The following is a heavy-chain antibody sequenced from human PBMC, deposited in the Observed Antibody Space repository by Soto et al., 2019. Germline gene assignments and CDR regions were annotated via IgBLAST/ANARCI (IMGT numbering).Heavy chain of an antibody. CDR1: GFTFSSYA. V-gene: IGHV3-30-3*01. Sequence: SLRLSCAASGFTFSSYAMHWVRQAPGKGLEWVAVISYDGSNKYYADSVKGRFTISRDNSKNTLYLQMNSLRAEDTAVYYCARDQRPYSGSYIDYRGQGTLVTVSS. CDR3: ARDQRPYSGSYIDY. D-gene: IGHD1-26*01. J-gene: IGHJ4*02. CDR2: ISYDGSNK.